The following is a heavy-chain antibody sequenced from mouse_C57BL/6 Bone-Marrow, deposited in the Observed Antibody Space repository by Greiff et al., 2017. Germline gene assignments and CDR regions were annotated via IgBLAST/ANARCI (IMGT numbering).Heavy chain of an antibody. V-gene: IGHV2-2*01. CDR3: ARNTDYGSYFDY. CDR1: GFSLTSYG. J-gene: IGHJ2*01. CDR2: IWSGGST. Sequence: VQLQQSGPGLVQPSQSLSITCTVSGFSLTSYGVHWVRQSPGKGLEWLGVIWSGGSTDYNAAFISRLSISKDNSKSQVFFKMNSLQADDTAIYYCARNTDYGSYFDYWGQGTTLTVSS. D-gene: IGHD1-1*01.